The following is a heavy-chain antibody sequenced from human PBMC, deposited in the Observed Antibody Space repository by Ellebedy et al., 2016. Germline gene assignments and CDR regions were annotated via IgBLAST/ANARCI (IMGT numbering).Heavy chain of an antibody. CDR1: GYMFTTYG. CDR2: ISGYNGDT. V-gene: IGHV1-18*01. Sequence: ASVKVSCKASGYMFTTYGISWVRQAPGQGLEWMGWISGYNGDTNNSPKLQGRVTLTTDTSTSTAYMELRSLRSEDTAVYYCSRGGYSPNYGMDVWGQGTTVTVSS. J-gene: IGHJ6*02. CDR3: SRGGYSPNYGMDV. D-gene: IGHD6-13*01.